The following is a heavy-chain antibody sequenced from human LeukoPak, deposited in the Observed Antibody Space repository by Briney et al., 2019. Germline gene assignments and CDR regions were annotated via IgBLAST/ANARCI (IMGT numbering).Heavy chain of an antibody. CDR1: GYTLTELS. J-gene: IGHJ5*02. V-gene: IGHV1-24*01. D-gene: IGHD3-3*01. Sequence: ASVKVSCKVSGYTLTELSMHWVRQAPGKGLEWMGGFDPEDGETIYAQKFQGRVTMTEDTSTDTAYMELSSLRSEDTAVYYCARGGGITIFGVVIMVNNWFDPWGQGTLVTVSS. CDR2: FDPEDGET. CDR3: ARGGGITIFGVVIMVNNWFDP.